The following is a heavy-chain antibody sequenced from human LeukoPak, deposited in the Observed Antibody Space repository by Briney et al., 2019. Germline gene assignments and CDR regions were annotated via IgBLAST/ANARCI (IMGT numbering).Heavy chain of an antibody. D-gene: IGHD4/OR15-4a*01. CDR2: ISYDVITK. J-gene: IGHJ4*02. Sequence: GGSLRLSCSASGFTFTNYPIHWARQAPGKGLEWVAVISYDVITKYYADSVKGRFTLSRDNSKNILFLQMDSLRAEDTAVYFCAREDYGASGSSLGNLDYWGQGTLVTVSS. CDR1: GFTFTNYP. V-gene: IGHV3-30-3*01. CDR3: AREDYGASGSSLGNLDY.